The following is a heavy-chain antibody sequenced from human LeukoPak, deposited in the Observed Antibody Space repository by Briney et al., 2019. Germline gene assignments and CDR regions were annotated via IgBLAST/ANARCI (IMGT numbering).Heavy chain of an antibody. J-gene: IGHJ6*02. V-gene: IGHV4-59*01. D-gene: IGHD3-22*01. CDR1: GGSISSYY. CDR3: ARVSRDSSGYVGMDV. CDR2: IYYSGSN. Sequence: PSEPLSLTCTVSGGSISSYYWSWIRQPPGKGLEWIGYIYYSGSNKYHPFLKSRVTISVDTSKTEFALKLSSVTAADTAVYYCARVSRDSSGYVGMDVWGQGTKVTVSS.